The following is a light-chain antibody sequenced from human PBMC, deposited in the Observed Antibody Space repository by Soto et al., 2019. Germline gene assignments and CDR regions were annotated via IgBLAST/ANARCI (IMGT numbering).Light chain of an antibody. CDR3: QQYNSYWT. Sequence: DIQMTQSPSTLSASVGDRLTITCRASQSISSWLAWYQQKPGKAPKLLIYDASSLESGVPSRFSGSGSGTEFTLTISSLQPEDFATYYCQQYNSYWTFGQGTKVDIK. CDR1: QSISSW. J-gene: IGKJ1*01. V-gene: IGKV1-5*01. CDR2: DAS.